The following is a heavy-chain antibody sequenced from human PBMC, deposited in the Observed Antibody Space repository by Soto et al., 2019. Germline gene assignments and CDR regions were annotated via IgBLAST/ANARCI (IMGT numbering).Heavy chain of an antibody. CDR2: IWYDGSNK. J-gene: IGHJ6*02. V-gene: IGHV3-33*01. CDR1: GFTFSSYG. Sequence: GGSLRLSCAASGFTFSSYGMHWVRQAPGKGLEWVAVIWYDGSNKYYADSVKGRFTISRDNSKNTLYLQMNSLRAEDTAVYYCARTYCSSTSCQNYYYYYGMDVWGQGTTVTVSS. CDR3: ARTYCSSTSCQNYYYYYGMDV. D-gene: IGHD2-2*01.